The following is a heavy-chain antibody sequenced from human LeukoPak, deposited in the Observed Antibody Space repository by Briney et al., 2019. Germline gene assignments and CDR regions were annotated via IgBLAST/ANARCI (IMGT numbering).Heavy chain of an antibody. Sequence: GGSLRLSCAASGFTFDDYGMSWVRQAPGKGLEWVSGINWNGGSTGYADSVRGRFTISRDNAKNSLYLQMNSLRAEDTPLYHCARVGGAAGYYYYYIDVWGKGTTVTISS. CDR1: GFTFDDYG. D-gene: IGHD6-13*01. CDR2: INWNGGST. CDR3: ARVGGAAGYYYYYIDV. J-gene: IGHJ6*03. V-gene: IGHV3-20*01.